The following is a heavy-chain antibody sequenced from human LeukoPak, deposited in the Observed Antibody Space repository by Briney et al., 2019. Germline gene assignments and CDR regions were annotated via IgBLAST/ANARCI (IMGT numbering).Heavy chain of an antibody. D-gene: IGHD5-12*01. CDR2: IYHSGST. V-gene: IGHV4-38-2*02. Sequence: TSETLPLTCTVSGYSISNGYYWGWIRQPPGKGLEWIGSIYHSGSTYYNPSLKSRVTISVDTSKNQFSLKLSSVTAADTAVYYCARGYSGYDLSYFDYWGQGTLVTASS. J-gene: IGHJ4*02. CDR1: GYSISNGYY. CDR3: ARGYSGYDLSYFDY.